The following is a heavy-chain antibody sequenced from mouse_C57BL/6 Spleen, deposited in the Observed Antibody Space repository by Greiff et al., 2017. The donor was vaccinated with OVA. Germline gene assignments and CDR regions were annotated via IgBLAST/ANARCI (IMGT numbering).Heavy chain of an antibody. CDR3: ARGGGSGYAMDY. CDR1: GYTFTSYW. V-gene: IGHV1-64*01. D-gene: IGHD3-2*02. Sequence: QVHVKQPGAELVKPGASVKLSCKASGYTFTSYWMHWVKQRPGQGLEWIGMIHPNSGSTNYNEKFKSKATLTVDKSSSTAYMQLSSLTSEDSAVYYCARGGGSGYAMDYWGQGTSVTVSS. CDR2: IHPNSGST. J-gene: IGHJ4*01.